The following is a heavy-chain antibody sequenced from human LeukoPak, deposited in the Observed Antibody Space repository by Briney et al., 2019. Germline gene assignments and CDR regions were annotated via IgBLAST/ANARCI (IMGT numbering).Heavy chain of an antibody. CDR3: ARDLGDSGSYPELTLNY. J-gene: IGHJ4*02. CDR2: IISIFGTA. Sequence: SVKVSCKASGGTFSSYAISWVRQAPGQGLEWMGRIISIFGTANYAQKFQGRVTITADKSTSTAYMELSSLRSEDTAVYYCARDLGDSGSYPELTLNYWGQGTLVTVSS. CDR1: GGTFSSYA. V-gene: IGHV1-69*06. D-gene: IGHD1-26*01.